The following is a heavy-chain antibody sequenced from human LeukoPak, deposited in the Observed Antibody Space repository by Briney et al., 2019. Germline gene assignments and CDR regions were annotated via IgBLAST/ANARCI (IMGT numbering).Heavy chain of an antibody. CDR1: GGSFSGYY. Sequence: PSETLSLTCAVYGGSFSGYYWTWIRQHPGKGLEWIGCLHPTGSTHYNPSLKGRLSISVGTSKNQFSLRLNSVTAADTAVYYCVKDRGDYGGDPGYFDYWGQGTHVTVSS. CDR3: VKDRGDYGGDPGYFDY. D-gene: IGHD4-23*01. V-gene: IGHV4-34*01. J-gene: IGHJ4*02. CDR2: LHPTGST.